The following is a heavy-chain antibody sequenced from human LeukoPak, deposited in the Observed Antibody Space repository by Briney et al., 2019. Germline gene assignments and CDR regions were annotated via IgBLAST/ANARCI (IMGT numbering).Heavy chain of an antibody. Sequence: SETLSLTCTVSGGSISSYYWSWIRQPPGKGLEWIGYIYYSGSTNYNPSLKSRVTISVDTSTNQFSLKLSSVTAADTAVYYCARDGAGAFDIWGQGTMVTVSS. CDR1: GGSISSYY. J-gene: IGHJ3*02. CDR2: IYYSGST. V-gene: IGHV4-59*01. D-gene: IGHD1-14*01. CDR3: ARDGAGAFDI.